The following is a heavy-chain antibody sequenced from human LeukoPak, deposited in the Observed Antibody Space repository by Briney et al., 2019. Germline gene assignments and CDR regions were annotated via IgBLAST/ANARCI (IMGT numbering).Heavy chain of an antibody. CDR3: AKDGDSYDSNGAFDY. J-gene: IGHJ4*02. D-gene: IGHD3-22*01. CDR1: GFSFSSHA. V-gene: IGHV3-33*03. Sequence: GGSLRLSCAASGFSFSSHAMHWVRQAPGKGLEWVAVVWFDGSSTSYGDSVRGRFNISRDDSKNTVFLQMNSLRAEDTAVYYCAKDGDSYDSNGAFDYWGQGTLVTVSS. CDR2: VWFDGSST.